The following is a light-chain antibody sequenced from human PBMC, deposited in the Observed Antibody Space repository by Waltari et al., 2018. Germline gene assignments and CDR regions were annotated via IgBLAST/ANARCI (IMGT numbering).Light chain of an antibody. J-gene: IGLJ2*01. Sequence: SYELTQPPSVSVSPGQTASITCFGDKLGDKYACWYQQKSGQSPLLVIYQDTKRPSGIPERFSGSNSGNTATLTISGTQAMDEADYYCQAWDIFGGGTKLTVL. V-gene: IGLV3-1*01. CDR1: KLGDKY. CDR2: QDT. CDR3: QAWDI.